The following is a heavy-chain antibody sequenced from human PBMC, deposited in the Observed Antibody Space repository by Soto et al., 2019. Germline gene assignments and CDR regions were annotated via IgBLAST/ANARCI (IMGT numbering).Heavy chain of an antibody. V-gene: IGHV4-34*01. CDR3: ARGRISLDY. J-gene: IGHJ4*02. CDR1: GGSFSGYY. Sequence: QVQLQQWGAGLLKPSETLSLTCAVYGGSFSGYYWSWIRQPPGKGLEWIGEINHSGSTNYNPSLKSRVTISVDTSKNQFAQKLSSVTAADTAVYYCARGRISLDYWGQGTLVTVSS. CDR2: INHSGST.